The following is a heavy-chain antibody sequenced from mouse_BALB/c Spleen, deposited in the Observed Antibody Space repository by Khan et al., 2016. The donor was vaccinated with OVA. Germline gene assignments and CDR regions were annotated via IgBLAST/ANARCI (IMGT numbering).Heavy chain of an antibody. CDR2: ISSGSSTI. Sequence: EVKLMESGGGLVQPGGSRKLSCAASGFTFSSFGMHWVRQAPKKGLEWVAYISSGSSTIYYVDTVKGRFTISRDNPKNTLFLQMTRLRSEDTAMYYCARSGGNFHWYFDVWGAGTSVTVSS. J-gene: IGHJ1*01. CDR3: ARSGGNFHWYFDV. D-gene: IGHD2-1*01. V-gene: IGHV5-17*02. CDR1: GFTFSSFG.